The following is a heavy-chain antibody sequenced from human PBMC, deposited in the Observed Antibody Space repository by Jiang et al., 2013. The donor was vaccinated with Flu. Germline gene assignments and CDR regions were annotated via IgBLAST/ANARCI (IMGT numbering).Heavy chain of an antibody. V-gene: IGHV4-39*01. Sequence: KPSETLSLTCTVSGGSISSSSYYWGWIRQPPGKGLEWIGSIYYSGSTYYNPSLKSRVTISVDTSKNQFSLKLSSVTAADTAVYYCATGGGYTAGYWGQGTLVTVSS. J-gene: IGHJ4*02. D-gene: IGHD5-18*01. CDR1: GGSISSSSYY. CDR2: IYYSGST. CDR3: ATGGGYTAGY.